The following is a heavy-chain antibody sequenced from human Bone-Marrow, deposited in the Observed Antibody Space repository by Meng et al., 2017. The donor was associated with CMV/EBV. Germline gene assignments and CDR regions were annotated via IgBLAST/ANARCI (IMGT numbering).Heavy chain of an antibody. Sequence: GESLKISCAASGFTFSSYGMHWVRQAPGKGLEWVAFIRYDGSNKYYADSVKGRFTISRDNSKNTLYLQMNSLRAEDTAVYYCAKDQGLDFWSGDFDYWGQRTLVTVSS. CDR1: GFTFSSYG. CDR3: AKDQGLDFWSGDFDY. CDR2: IRYDGSNK. V-gene: IGHV3-30*02. J-gene: IGHJ4*02. D-gene: IGHD3-3*01.